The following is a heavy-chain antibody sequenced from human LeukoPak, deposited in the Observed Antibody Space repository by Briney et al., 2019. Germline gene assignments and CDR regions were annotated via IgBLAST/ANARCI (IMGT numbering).Heavy chain of an antibody. Sequence: GGSLRLSCAASGFTFDDYAMHWVRQTPGKGLEWVSLISWDGGSTYYADSVKGRFTISRDNSKNSLYLQMNSLRAEDTALYYCAKDMNYYYMDVWGKGTTVTVSS. CDR1: GFTFDDYA. J-gene: IGHJ6*03. V-gene: IGHV3-43D*03. CDR3: AKDMNYYYMDV. CDR2: ISWDGGST.